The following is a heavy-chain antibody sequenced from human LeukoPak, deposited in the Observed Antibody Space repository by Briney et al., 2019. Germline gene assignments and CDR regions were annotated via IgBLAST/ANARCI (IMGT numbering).Heavy chain of an antibody. CDR3: AKEIGQRRFWDY. D-gene: IGHD6-25*01. V-gene: IGHV3-30*18. CDR2: ISNDGSSK. Sequence: GRSLRLSCAVYGFTFSNSDMHWVRQAPGKGLEWVAVISNDGSSKFYADSVKGRFTISRDNAKNTLYLQMNSLRPEDTAVYYCAKEIGQRRFWDYWGQGTLVTVSS. CDR1: GFTFSNSD. J-gene: IGHJ4*02.